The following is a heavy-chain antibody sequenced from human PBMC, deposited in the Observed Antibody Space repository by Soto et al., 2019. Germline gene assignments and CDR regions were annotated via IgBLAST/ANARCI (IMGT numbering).Heavy chain of an antibody. Sequence: LSLTCAVYGGSFSGYYWSWIRQPPGKGLEWIGEINHSGSTNYNPSLKSRVTISVDTSKNQFSLKLSSVTAADTAVYYCARASRKIVVVPAARSPSFDPWGQGTLVTVSS. CDR1: GGSFSGYY. V-gene: IGHV4-34*01. CDR2: INHSGST. CDR3: ARASRKIVVVPAARSPSFDP. J-gene: IGHJ5*02. D-gene: IGHD2-2*01.